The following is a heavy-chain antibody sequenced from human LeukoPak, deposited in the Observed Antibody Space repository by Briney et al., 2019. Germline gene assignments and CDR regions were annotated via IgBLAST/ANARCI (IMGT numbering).Heavy chain of an antibody. CDR1: GGSFSGYY. CDR3: ARYRLVRGVIRNNWFDP. D-gene: IGHD3-10*01. V-gene: IGHV4-34*01. CDR2: INHSGST. J-gene: IGHJ5*02. Sequence: SETLSLTCAVYGGSFSGYYWSWIRQPPGKGLEWIGEINHSGSTNYNPSLKSRVTISVDTSKNQFSLKLSSVTAADTAVYYCARYRLVRGVIRNNWFDPWGQGTLVTVSS.